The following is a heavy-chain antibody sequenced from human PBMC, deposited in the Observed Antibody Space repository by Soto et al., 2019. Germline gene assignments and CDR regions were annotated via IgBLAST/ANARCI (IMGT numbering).Heavy chain of an antibody. V-gene: IGHV3-21*01. Sequence: EVQLVESGGGLVKPGGSLRLSCAASGFSFSSNSMNWVRQAPGEGLEWVSSISSSSSYIYYADSVKGRFTISRDNAKNSLSLQMNSLRAEDTAVYYCARALANRPTDYWGQGTLVTVSS. CDR3: ARALANRPTDY. D-gene: IGHD7-27*01. CDR2: ISSSSSYI. CDR1: GFSFSSNS. J-gene: IGHJ4*02.